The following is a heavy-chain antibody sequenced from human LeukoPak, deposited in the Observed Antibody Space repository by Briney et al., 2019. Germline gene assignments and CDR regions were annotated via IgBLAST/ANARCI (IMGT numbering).Heavy chain of an antibody. V-gene: IGHV1-18*01. CDR2: ISAYTGST. CDR1: GYTFINYG. CDR3: ARIVGATGAFDI. Sequence: ASVKVSCKASGYTFINYGLTWGRQAPGQGFQWMGWISAYTGSTNYAQKFQGRVTMPTDPSTSTAYMEWRSLTSNDTAVYYCARIVGATGAFDIWGQGTMVIVSS. J-gene: IGHJ3*02. D-gene: IGHD1-26*01.